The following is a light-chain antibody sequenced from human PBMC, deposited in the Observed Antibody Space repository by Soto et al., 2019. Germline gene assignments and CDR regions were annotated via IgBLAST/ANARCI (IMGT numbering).Light chain of an antibody. J-gene: IGKJ4*01. Sequence: DIQLTQSPSTLSASVGDRVTITCRASQSITNWLAWYQQKPGKAPKVLIHMASSLKSGVPSRISGSGSGTEFTLTITSLQPDDSATYYCQQYNSLSSVSFVGGTKVEI. V-gene: IGKV1-5*03. CDR2: MAS. CDR1: QSITNW. CDR3: QQYNSLSSVS.